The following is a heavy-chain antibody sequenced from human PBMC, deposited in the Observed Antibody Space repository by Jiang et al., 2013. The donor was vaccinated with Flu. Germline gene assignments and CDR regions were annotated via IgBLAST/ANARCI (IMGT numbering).Heavy chain of an antibody. V-gene: IGHV4-30-4*01. CDR2: IYYSGST. CDR3: ARVDSPEYFQH. J-gene: IGHJ1*01. Sequence: GPGLVKPSQALSLTCTVSGGSISSGDYYWSWIRQPPGKGLEWIGYIYYSGSTYYNSSLKSRVTISVDTSKNQFSLKLSSVTAADTAVYYCARVDSPEYFQHWGQGTLVTVSS. CDR1: GGSISSGDYY. D-gene: IGHD2-2*03.